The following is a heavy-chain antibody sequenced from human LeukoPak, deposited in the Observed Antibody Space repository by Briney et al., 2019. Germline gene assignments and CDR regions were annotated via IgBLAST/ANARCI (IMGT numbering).Heavy chain of an antibody. Sequence: GASVKVSCKASGYTFTGYYMHWVRQAPGQGLEWMGWINPNSGGTNYAQKFQGRVTMTRDTSISTAYMELSRLRSDDTAVYYYARDHGSGSYYADYWGQGTLVTVSS. J-gene: IGHJ4*02. CDR3: ARDHGSGSYYADY. CDR2: INPNSGGT. V-gene: IGHV1-2*02. CDR1: GYTFTGYY. D-gene: IGHD3-10*01.